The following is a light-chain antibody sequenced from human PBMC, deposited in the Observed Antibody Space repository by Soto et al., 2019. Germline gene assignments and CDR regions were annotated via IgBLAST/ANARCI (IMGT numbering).Light chain of an antibody. J-gene: IGKJ1*01. Sequence: DIQMTQSPSTLSASVGNRVTITCRASQSISTYLNWYQKKPGKAPNLLIYDASSLESGVPQRFSGSGSGTEFTLTISSLQPDDFATYYCQQYNSYSTFGQGTKVDIK. CDR1: QSISTY. CDR3: QQYNSYST. V-gene: IGKV1-5*01. CDR2: DAS.